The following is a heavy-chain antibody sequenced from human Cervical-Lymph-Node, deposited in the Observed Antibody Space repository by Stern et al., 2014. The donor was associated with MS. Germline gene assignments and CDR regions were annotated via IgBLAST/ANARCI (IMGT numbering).Heavy chain of an antibody. Sequence: QVQLVQSGGGVVQPGRSLRLSWTASGFTFSSYAMHWVRQAPGQGLEWVAVISYDGSNKYYADSVKGRFTISRDNSKNTLYLQMNSLRAEDTAVYYCARGNAASFDYWGQGTLVTVSS. CDR2: ISYDGSNK. CDR1: GFTFSSYA. V-gene: IGHV3-30*01. J-gene: IGHJ4*02. CDR3: ARGNAASFDY. D-gene: IGHD4-11*01.